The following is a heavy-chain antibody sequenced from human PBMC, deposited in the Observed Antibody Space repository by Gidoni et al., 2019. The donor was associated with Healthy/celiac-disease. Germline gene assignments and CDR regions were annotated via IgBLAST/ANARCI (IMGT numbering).Heavy chain of an antibody. CDR1: GFPFSRYS. D-gene: IGHD3-3*01. CDR2: ISSSSSYI. V-gene: IGHV3-21*01. J-gene: IGHJ6*02. CDR3: ARDPYYDFWSGYYTLYYYYGMDV. Sequence: EVQLVESGGGLVKPGGSLRLSCAASGFPFSRYSLISFRRAPGKGLGWVSSISSSSSYIDYADSVKGRFTISRDNAKNSLYLQMNSLRAEDTAVYYCARDPYYDFWSGYYTLYYYYGMDVWGQGTTVTVS.